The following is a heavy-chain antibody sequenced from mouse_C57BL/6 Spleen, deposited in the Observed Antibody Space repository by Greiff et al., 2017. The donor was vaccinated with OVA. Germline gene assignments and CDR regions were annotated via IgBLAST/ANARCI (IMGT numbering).Heavy chain of an antibody. CDR3: ARRGALITTVVATGDYAMDY. J-gene: IGHJ4*01. D-gene: IGHD1-1*01. V-gene: IGHV1-42*01. Sequence: VQLKESGPELVKPGASVKISCKASGYSFTGYYMNWVKQSPEKSLEWIGEINPSTGGTTYNQKFKAKATLTVDKSSSTAYMQLKSLTSEDSAVYYCARRGALITTVVATGDYAMDYWGQGTSVTVSS. CDR1: GYSFTGYY. CDR2: INPSTGGT.